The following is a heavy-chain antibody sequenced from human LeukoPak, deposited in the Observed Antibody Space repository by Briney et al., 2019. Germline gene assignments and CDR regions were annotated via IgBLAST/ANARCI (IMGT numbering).Heavy chain of an antibody. CDR2: ISSSSSYI. V-gene: IGHV3-21*01. CDR3: ARVRAAAGFYYGMDV. D-gene: IGHD6-13*01. Sequence: GGSLRLSCSASGFTFSSYVMHWVRQAPGKGLEWVSSISSSSSYIFYADSVKGRFTISRDNAKNSLYLQMNSLRAEDTALYYCARVRAAAGFYYGMDVWGQGTTVTVSS. CDR1: GFTFSSYV. J-gene: IGHJ6*02.